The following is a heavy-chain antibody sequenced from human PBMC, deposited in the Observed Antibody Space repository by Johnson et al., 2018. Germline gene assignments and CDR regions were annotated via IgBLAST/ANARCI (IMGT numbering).Heavy chain of an antibody. CDR1: GFAFSRSG. CDR2: IPYDGSSK. CDR3: EIASGSGWYGYYYYMDV. Sequence: QVQLVQSGGGVVQPGRSLRLSCAASGFAFSRSGMHWFRQAPGKGLEWVAVIPYDGSSKYYADSVKGRFTISRDNSKNTLYLQMNSLRAEDTAVYYCEIASGSGWYGYYYYMDVWGKGTTVTVSS. J-gene: IGHJ6*03. D-gene: IGHD6-19*01. V-gene: IGHV3-30*03.